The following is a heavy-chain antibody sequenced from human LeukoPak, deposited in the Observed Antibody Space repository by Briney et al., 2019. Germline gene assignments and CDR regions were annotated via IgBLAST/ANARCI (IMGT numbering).Heavy chain of an antibody. V-gene: IGHV1-58*01. J-gene: IGHJ6*02. D-gene: IGHD2-2*01. CDR1: GFTFTSSA. Sequence: GASVKVSCKASGFTFTSSAVQWVRQARGQRLEWIGWIVVGSGNTNYAQKFQGRVTITADESTSTAYMELSSLRSEDTAVYYCARVVKATPHIHYGMDVWGQGTTVTVSS. CDR3: ARVVKATPHIHYGMDV. CDR2: IVVGSGNT.